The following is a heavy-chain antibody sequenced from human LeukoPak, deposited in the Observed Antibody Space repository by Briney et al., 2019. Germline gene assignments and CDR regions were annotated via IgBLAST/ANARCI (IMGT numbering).Heavy chain of an antibody. D-gene: IGHD3-3*01. CDR2: FYYSGSP. CDR1: GGSISSSSYY. CDR3: ARSVIFGVVIIDYYYMDV. J-gene: IGHJ6*03. V-gene: IGHV4-39*01. Sequence: SETLSLTCTFSGGSISSSSYYWGWIRQPPGKGLEWIGSFYYSGSPYYNPSLKSRVTISVDTSKNQISLKLSSVTAADTAVYYCARSVIFGVVIIDYYYMDVWGKGTTVTVSS.